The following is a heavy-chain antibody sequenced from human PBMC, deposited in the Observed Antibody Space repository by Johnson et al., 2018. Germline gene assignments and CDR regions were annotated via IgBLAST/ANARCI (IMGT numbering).Heavy chain of an antibody. D-gene: IGHD2-21*01. CDR3: ARVVRVRDYDYYYMDV. Sequence: QVQLQESGPGLVKPSETLSLACTISGGSIGGFYWSWIRQLPGKGLEWIGYIYSSGTTRHNSSLKSRVTISLDTSKTQFSLTVYSVTAADTAMYYCARVVRVRDYDYYYMDVWGNGAAVIVSS. J-gene: IGHJ6*03. CDR2: IYSSGTT. V-gene: IGHV4-59*01. CDR1: GGSIGGFY.